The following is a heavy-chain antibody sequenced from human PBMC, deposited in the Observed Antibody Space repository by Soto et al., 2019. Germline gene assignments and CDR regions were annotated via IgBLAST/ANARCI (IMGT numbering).Heavy chain of an antibody. V-gene: IGHV4-39*07. CDR3: ARDKITGLFDY. Sequence: SETLSLTCTVSGGSISSSRSYWGWIRQPPGKGLECIGSIYYGGTTSYNPSLKSRVTISVDTSKNQFSLRLTSVTAADTAVYYCARDKITGLFDYWGQGTLVTVSS. CDR1: GGSISSSRSY. J-gene: IGHJ4*02. CDR2: IYYGGTT. D-gene: IGHD2-8*02.